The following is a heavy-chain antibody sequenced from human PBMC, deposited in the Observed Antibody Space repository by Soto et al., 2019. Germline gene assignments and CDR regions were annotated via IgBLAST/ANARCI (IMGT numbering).Heavy chain of an antibody. D-gene: IGHD1-7*01. V-gene: IGHV3-7*03. CDR1: GFTFSSYW. J-gene: IGHJ6*02. Sequence: PGGSLRLSCAASGFTFSSYWMSWVRQAPGKGLEWVANIKQDGSEKYYVDSVKGRFTISRDNAKNSLYLQMNSLRAEDTAVYYCARVTTGTTLYYYYYGMDVWGQGTTVTVSS. CDR2: IKQDGSEK. CDR3: ARVTTGTTLYYYYYGMDV.